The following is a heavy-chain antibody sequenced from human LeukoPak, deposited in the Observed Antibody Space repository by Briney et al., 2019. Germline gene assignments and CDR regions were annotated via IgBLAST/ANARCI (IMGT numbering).Heavy chain of an antibody. D-gene: IGHD3-10*01. CDR3: TRSLRVRGVPDYMDV. CDR2: ISYDGSNK. J-gene: IGHJ6*03. Sequence: VGSLRLSCATSSFTFSTYAMHWVRQAPGKGLEWVALISYDGSNKYYADTVKGRFTFSRDNSKNTLYLQMINLRADDTAVYYCTRSLRVRGVPDYMDVWGKGTTDTVS. V-gene: IGHV3-30*14. CDR1: SFTFSTYA.